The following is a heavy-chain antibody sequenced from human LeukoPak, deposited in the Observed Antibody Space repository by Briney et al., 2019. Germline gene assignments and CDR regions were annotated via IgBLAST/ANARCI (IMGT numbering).Heavy chain of an antibody. D-gene: IGHD2-15*01. CDR1: GGSFSGYY. CDR2: INHSGST. J-gene: IGHJ4*02. CDR3: ARERLGYCSGGSCRNFDY. Sequence: SETLSLTCAVYGGSFSGYYWSWIRQPPGKGLEWIGEINHSGSTNYNPSLKSRVTISVDTSKNQFSLKLSSVTAADTAVYYCARERLGYCSGGSCRNFDYWGQGTLVTVSS. V-gene: IGHV4-34*01.